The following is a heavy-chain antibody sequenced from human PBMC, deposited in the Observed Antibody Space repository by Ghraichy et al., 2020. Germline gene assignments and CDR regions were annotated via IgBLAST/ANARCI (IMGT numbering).Heavy chain of an antibody. CDR3: ASVVVVTGYFDL. CDR2: ISSSGSTI. Sequence: GGSLRLSCAASGFTFSDYYMSWIRQTPGKGLEWVSYISSSGSTIYNADSVKGRFTISRDNAENSLYLQMNSLRAEDTAVYYCASVVVVTGYFDLWGPVTLVTVSS. CDR1: GFTFSDYY. J-gene: IGHJ2*01. D-gene: IGHD3-22*01. V-gene: IGHV3-11*01.